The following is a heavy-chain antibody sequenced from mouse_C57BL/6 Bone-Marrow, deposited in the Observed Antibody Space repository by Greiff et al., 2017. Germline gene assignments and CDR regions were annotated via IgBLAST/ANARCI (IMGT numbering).Heavy chain of an antibody. Sequence: QVQLQQSGAELVKPGASVKISCKASCYAFSSYWMNWVKQRPGKGLEWIGQIYPGDGDTNYNGKFQGKATLTADKSSSTAYMQLSSLTSEDSAVYFCARWATRKAMDYWGQGTSVTVSS. J-gene: IGHJ4*01. CDR1: CYAFSSYW. CDR2: IYPGDGDT. V-gene: IGHV1-80*01. D-gene: IGHD3-1*01. CDR3: ARWATRKAMDY.